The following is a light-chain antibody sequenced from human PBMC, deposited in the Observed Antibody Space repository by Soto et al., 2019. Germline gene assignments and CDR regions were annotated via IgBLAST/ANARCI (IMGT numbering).Light chain of an antibody. CDR2: GAS. CDR3: HQYWTAPLT. J-gene: IGKJ3*01. Sequence: ELTQSPGTLSLSAGERATLSCRASQSVAANYLAWYQQKRGQAPRLLIYGASSRATGIPDRFSGSGSGTDFTLTISRLQPEDFSVYYCHQYWTAPLTFGRGTKVDIK. CDR1: QSVAANY. V-gene: IGKV3-20*01.